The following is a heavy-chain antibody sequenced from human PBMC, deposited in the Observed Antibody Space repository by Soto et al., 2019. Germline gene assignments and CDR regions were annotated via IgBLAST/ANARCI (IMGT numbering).Heavy chain of an antibody. D-gene: IGHD1-26*01. CDR1: GFAFSDHY. CDR3: GKGRSCYYYYGVDV. Sequence: PGGSLRLSCAASGFAFSDHYMTWIRQAPGKGLEWISFISSSGDTIHYADSVKGRFTISRDNGRNSLYLQMNSLRAEDTAVYYCGKGRSCYYYYGVDVWGQGTTVTVSS. V-gene: IGHV3-11*01. J-gene: IGHJ6*02. CDR2: ISSSGDTI.